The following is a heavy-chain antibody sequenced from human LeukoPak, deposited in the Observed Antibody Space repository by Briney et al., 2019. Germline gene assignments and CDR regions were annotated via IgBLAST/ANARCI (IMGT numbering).Heavy chain of an antibody. Sequence: SETLSLACAVYGGSFSGYYWSWIRQPPWKGLEWIGEINHSGSTNYNPSLKSRVTISVDTSKNQFSLKLSSVTAADTAVYYCAREGLMGPWFDPWGQGTLVTVSS. CDR1: GGSFSGYY. V-gene: IGHV4-34*01. CDR3: AREGLMGPWFDP. D-gene: IGHD3-16*01. CDR2: INHSGST. J-gene: IGHJ5*02.